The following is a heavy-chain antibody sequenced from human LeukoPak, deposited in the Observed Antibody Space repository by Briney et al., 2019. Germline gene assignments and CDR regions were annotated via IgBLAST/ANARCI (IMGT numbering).Heavy chain of an antibody. V-gene: IGHV3-23*01. CDR3: ARHGALWFGELENKYYFDY. J-gene: IGHJ4*02. CDR1: GFTFSSYW. Sequence: GGSLRLSCAASGFTFSSYWMSWVRQAPGKGLEWVSTVSGGGDTTYYADSVKGRFTISRDNSKNTLYLQMNSLRAEDTAVYYCARHGALWFGELENKYYFDYWGQGTLVAVSS. D-gene: IGHD3-10*01. CDR2: VSGGGDTT.